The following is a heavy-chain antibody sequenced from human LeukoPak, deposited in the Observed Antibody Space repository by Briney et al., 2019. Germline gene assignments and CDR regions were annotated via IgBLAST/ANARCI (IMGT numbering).Heavy chain of an antibody. CDR2: IYYSGST. CDR1: GGSISSSSYY. Sequence: PSETLSLTCTVSGGSISSSSYYWGWIRQPPGKGLEWIGSIYYSGSTYYNPSLKSRVTISVDTSKNQFSLKLSSVTAADTAVYYCARHGPESELLGKYYDFWSGYYTRRPQYYFDYWGQGTLVTVSS. V-gene: IGHV4-39*01. CDR3: ARHGPESELLGKYYDFWSGYYTRRPQYYFDY. D-gene: IGHD3-3*01. J-gene: IGHJ4*02.